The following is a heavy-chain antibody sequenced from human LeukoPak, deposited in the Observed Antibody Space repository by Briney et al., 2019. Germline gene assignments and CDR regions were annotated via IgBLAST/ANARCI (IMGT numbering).Heavy chain of an antibody. Sequence: SVKVSCKASGGTFSSYAISWVRQAPGQGLEWMGGIIPIFGTANYAQKFQGRVTITTDESTSTAYMELSSLRSEDTAVYYCARVVYDFWSGYYDRGYFDYWGQGTLVTVSS. CDR3: ARVVYDFWSGYYDRGYFDY. CDR1: GGTFSSYA. V-gene: IGHV1-69*05. D-gene: IGHD3-3*01. J-gene: IGHJ4*02. CDR2: IIPIFGTA.